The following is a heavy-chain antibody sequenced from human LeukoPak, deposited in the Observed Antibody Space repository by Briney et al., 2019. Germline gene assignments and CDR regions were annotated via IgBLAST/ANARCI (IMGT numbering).Heavy chain of an antibody. J-gene: IGHJ4*02. CDR2: ISGSGGST. CDR3: AKGGYSGYDLEYYFDY. D-gene: IGHD5-12*01. Sequence: GGSLRLSCAASGFTFSTYAMHWVRQAPGKGLEWVSAISGSGGSTYYADSVKGRFTISRDNSKNTLYLQMNSLRAEDTAVYYCAKGGYSGYDLEYYFDYWGQGTLVTVSS. V-gene: IGHV3-23*01. CDR1: GFTFSTYA.